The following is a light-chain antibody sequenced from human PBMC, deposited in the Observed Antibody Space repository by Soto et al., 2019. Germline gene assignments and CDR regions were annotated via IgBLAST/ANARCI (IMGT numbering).Light chain of an antibody. CDR2: GAS. Sequence: ERVMTQSPGTLSLSPGERATLSCRASQSVSSNHLAWYQQKPGQAPRLLIYGASNRATGIPDRFSGSGSGTDFTLTISRLEPEDFAVYYCQQYGSSGTFGQGTKVDIK. J-gene: IGKJ1*01. CDR1: QSVSSNH. CDR3: QQYGSSGT. V-gene: IGKV3-20*01.